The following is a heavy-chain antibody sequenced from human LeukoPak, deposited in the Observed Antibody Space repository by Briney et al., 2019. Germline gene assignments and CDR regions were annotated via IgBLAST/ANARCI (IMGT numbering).Heavy chain of an antibody. CDR1: GFTVSSNY. Sequence: GGSLRLSCAASGFTVSSNYMSWVRQAPGKGLEWVSIIYSGGSTFYADSVKGRFTISRDNSKNTLYLQMNSLRAEDTAVYYCARASTHRYNWKSGQLNDAFDIWGQGTMVTVSS. CDR3: ARASTHRYNWKSGQLNDAFDI. V-gene: IGHV3-53*01. CDR2: IYSGGST. D-gene: IGHD1-20*01. J-gene: IGHJ3*02.